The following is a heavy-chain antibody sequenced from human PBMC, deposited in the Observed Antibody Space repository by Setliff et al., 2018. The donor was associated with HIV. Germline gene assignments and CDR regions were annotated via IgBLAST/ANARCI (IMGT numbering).Heavy chain of an antibody. CDR1: GYSISSGFY. V-gene: IGHV4-38-2*01. CDR2: IYHSGST. CDR3: ARRRSSGWYHYFDY. D-gene: IGHD6-19*01. Sequence: SETLSLTCAVSGYSISSGFYWGWIRQPPGKGLEWIGSIYHSGSTYYNPSLRSRVTISVDTSKNQFSLKLSSVTAADTAVYYCARRRSSGWYHYFDYWGQGTLVTVSS. J-gene: IGHJ4*02.